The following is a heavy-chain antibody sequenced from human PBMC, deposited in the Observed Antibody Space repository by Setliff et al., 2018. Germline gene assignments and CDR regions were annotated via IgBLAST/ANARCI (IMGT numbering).Heavy chain of an antibody. J-gene: IGHJ4*02. Sequence: SETLSLTCTVSGGSINSRTYYWSWIRQPAGKGPEWIGHIYASWSTNYNPSLKSRVTISLDTSKNQFSLKLSSVTAADTAVYYCASAGLERRSADYWGQGTLVTVSS. CDR2: IYASWST. V-gene: IGHV4-61*10. CDR1: GGSINSRTYY. D-gene: IGHD1-1*01. CDR3: ASAGLERRSADY.